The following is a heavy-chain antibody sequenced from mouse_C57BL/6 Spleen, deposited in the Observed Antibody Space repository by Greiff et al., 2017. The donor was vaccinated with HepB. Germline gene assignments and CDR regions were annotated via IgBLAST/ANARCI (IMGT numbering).Heavy chain of an antibody. CDR2: IRNKANGYTT. CDR3: ARYNGYDEDFDY. CDR1: GFTFTDYY. J-gene: IGHJ2*01. V-gene: IGHV7-3*01. D-gene: IGHD2-2*01. Sequence: DVMLVESGGGLVQPGGSLSLSCAASGFTFTDYYMSWVRQPPGKALEWVGFIRNKANGYTTEYSASVNGRFTISRDNSKSILYLQMNALSAEDSATYYCARYNGYDEDFDYWGQGTTLTVSS.